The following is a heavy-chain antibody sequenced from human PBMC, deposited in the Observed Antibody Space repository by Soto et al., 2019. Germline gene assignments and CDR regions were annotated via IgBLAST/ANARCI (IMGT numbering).Heavy chain of an antibody. J-gene: IGHJ4*02. CDR3: AKVGYCSSTSCYGQGYIDY. CDR1: GFTFSSYA. V-gene: IGHV3-23*01. D-gene: IGHD2-2*01. CDR2: ISGSGGST. Sequence: PGGSLRLSCAASGFTFSSYAMSWVRQAPGKGLEWVSAISGSGGSTYYADSVKGRFTISRDNSKNTLYLQMNSLRAEDTAVYYCAKVGYCSSTSCYGQGYIDYWGQGTLVTVSS.